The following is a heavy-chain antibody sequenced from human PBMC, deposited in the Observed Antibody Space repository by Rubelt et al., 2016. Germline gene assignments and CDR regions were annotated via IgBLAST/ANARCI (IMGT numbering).Heavy chain of an antibody. J-gene: IGHJ5*02. V-gene: IGHV1-46*01. CDR2: INPSGGST. CDR3: ARGALIRAATRGGWFDP. Sequence: QVQLVQSGAEVKKPGASVKVSCKASGYTFTSYYMHWVRQAPGQGLEWMGIINPSGGSTSYAQKFQGRVTMTRDRSTRTVYMELSRLRSDDTAVYYCARGALIRAATRGGWFDPWGQGTLVTVSS. D-gene: IGHD2-15*01. CDR1: GYTFTSYY.